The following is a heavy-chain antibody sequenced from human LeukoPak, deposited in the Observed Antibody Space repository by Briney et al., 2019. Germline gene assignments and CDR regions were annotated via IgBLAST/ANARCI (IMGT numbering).Heavy chain of an antibody. Sequence: SVKVSCKASGGTFSSYAISWVRQAPGQGLGWMGGIIPIFGTANYAQKFQGRVTITADESTSTAYMELSSLRSEDTAVSYCARAPQEAFWSGYPGLDYWGQGTLVTVSS. CDR3: ARAPQEAFWSGYPGLDY. D-gene: IGHD3-3*01. J-gene: IGHJ4*02. CDR1: GGTFSSYA. CDR2: IIPIFGTA. V-gene: IGHV1-69*13.